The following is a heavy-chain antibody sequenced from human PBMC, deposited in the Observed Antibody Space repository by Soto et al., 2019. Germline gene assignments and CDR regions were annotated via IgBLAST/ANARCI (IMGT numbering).Heavy chain of an antibody. CDR2: ISYDGSNK. Sequence: QVQLVESGGGVVQPGRSLRLSCAASGFTFSSYAMHWVRQAPGKGLEWVAVISYDGSNKYYADSVKGRFTISRDNSKNTLYLQINSLRAEDTPVYYCARDTALLEENYYYYYGMDVWGQGTTVTVSS. CDR3: ARDTALLEENYYYYYGMDV. CDR1: GFTFSSYA. D-gene: IGHD3-10*01. V-gene: IGHV3-30-3*01. J-gene: IGHJ6*02.